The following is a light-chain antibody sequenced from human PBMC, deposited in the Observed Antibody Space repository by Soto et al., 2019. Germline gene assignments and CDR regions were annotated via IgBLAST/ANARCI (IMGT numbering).Light chain of an antibody. V-gene: IGKV2D-29*01. CDR2: EVS. J-gene: IGKJ1*01. Sequence: DIVMTQSPFSLSVTPGQPASVSCKSSQSLLHSGGKTYLYWYLQKPGQPPQLLIYEVSNRFSGVPDRFSGSGSGKEFNLTVSSLQSEDFAVYYCQQSNNWPWTCGQGTKVDIK. CDR1: QSLLHSGGKTY. CDR3: QQSNNWPWT.